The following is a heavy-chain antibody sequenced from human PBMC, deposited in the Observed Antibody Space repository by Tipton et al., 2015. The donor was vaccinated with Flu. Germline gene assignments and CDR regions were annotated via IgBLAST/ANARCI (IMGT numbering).Heavy chain of an antibody. V-gene: IGHV3-53*01. Sequence: SLRLSCAASGFAVSSNYISWVRQAPGKGLEWVSIIYDAGTTYYADSVRGRFTISRDTSKNTVYLQLSSLGAEDTAVYYCARDRSVMIFGSGGYGMDVWGQGTTVIVSS. J-gene: IGHJ6*01. D-gene: IGHD3/OR15-3a*01. CDR1: GFAVSSNY. CDR3: ARDRSVMIFGSGGYGMDV. CDR2: IYDAGTT.